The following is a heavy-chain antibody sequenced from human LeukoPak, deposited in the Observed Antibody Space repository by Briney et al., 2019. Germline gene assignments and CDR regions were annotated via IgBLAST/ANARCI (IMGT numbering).Heavy chain of an antibody. Sequence: SQTLSLTCSVSGGSISSGGYSWSSIRQPPGKGGEWFGYIYYSGSTYYNPSPKKRLTISADTSQNHFSLKLSSVPAGDTAVYYCARGAVGANGTFDYWGQGTLVTVSS. J-gene: IGHJ4*02. D-gene: IGHD1-26*01. CDR3: ARGAVGANGTFDY. V-gene: IGHV4-30-4*07. CDR1: GGSISSGGYS. CDR2: IYYSGST.